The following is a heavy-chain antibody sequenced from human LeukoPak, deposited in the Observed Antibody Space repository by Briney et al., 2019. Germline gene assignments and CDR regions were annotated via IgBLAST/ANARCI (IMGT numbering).Heavy chain of an antibody. J-gene: IGHJ3*02. D-gene: IGHD1-1*01. V-gene: IGHV5-51*01. Sequence: GESLKISCKGSGYSFTSYWIGWLRQMPGKGLEWMGIIYPGDSDTRYSPSFQGQVTISAGKTMSTASLQWSSLKAADTAMYYCARHARSTGPDAFDIWRQGTMVSVSS. CDR1: GYSFTSYW. CDR3: ARHARSTGPDAFDI. CDR2: IYPGDSDT.